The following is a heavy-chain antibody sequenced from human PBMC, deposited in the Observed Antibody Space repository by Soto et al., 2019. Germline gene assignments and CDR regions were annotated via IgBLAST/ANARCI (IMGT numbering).Heavy chain of an antibody. CDR1: GYTFTSYD. Sequence: QVQLVQSGAEVKKPGASVKVSCKASGYTFTSYDINWVRQATGQGLEWMGWMNPTSGNTGYAQKFQGRVTMTRNTSISTAYMELSSLRSEDTAVYYCARLNYYYYYMDVWGKGTTVTVSS. CDR3: ARLNYYYYYMDV. CDR2: MNPTSGNT. J-gene: IGHJ6*03. V-gene: IGHV1-8*01.